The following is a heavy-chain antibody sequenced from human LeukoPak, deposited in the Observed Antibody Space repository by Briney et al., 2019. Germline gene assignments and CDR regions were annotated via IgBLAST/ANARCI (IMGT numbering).Heavy chain of an antibody. CDR3: VRACIGGSGCYIIDF. V-gene: IGHV3-33*01. CDR1: GFTFSQYA. Sequence: GGSLRLSCVASGFTFSQYAMHWVRQVPGKGLEWVAIIWRDGSTEKYVDSVKGRFTISRDNSENTLYLQMNSLRSEDTAVYYCVRACIGGSGCYIIDFWGPGTLVNVSS. CDR2: IWRDGSTE. D-gene: IGHD2-2*02. J-gene: IGHJ4*02.